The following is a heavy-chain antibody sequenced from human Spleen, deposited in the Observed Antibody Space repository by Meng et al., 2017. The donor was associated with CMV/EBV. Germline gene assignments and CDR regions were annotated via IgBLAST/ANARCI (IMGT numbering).Heavy chain of an antibody. CDR3: ARGDPGWYGGGVFFDY. J-gene: IGHJ4*02. D-gene: IGHD6-19*01. Sequence: GESLKISCAASGFTFTTYDMHWVRQAPGKGLEWVSVIYSGGDTYYADSVKGRFAISRDNSQNTVDLQINSLRAGDTAIYYCARGDPGWYGGGVFFDYWGQGALVTVSS. V-gene: IGHV3-53*01. CDR1: GFTFTTYD. CDR2: IYSGGDT.